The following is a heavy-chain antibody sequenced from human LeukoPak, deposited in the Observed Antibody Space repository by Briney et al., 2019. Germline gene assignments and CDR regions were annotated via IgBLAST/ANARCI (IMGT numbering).Heavy chain of an antibody. CDR1: GFSFGNYW. D-gene: IGHD3-22*01. J-gene: IGHJ4*02. V-gene: IGHV3-74*01. Sequence: PGGSLRLSCAASGFSFGNYWMNWVRQAPGKGLVWLSRIDSDGSFTSYADCVKGRFTITRDNAMSTLYLQMNSLRAEDTAVYYCAKDQGGSYYDSSGYYLAPLDYWGQGTLVTVSS. CDR3: AKDQGGSYYDSSGYYLAPLDY. CDR2: IDSDGSFT.